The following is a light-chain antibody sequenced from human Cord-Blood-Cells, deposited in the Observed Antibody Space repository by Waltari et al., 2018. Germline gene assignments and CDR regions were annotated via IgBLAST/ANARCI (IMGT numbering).Light chain of an antibody. CDR1: SSPGACYNY. V-gene: IGLV2-14*01. CDR2: DVS. J-gene: IGLJ3*02. CDR3: SSYTSSSTWV. Sequence: QFALTHPASVSGSPGESITISCPATSSPGACYNYVSWYQQHPGKAPKLMIYDVSNRRSGVSNRFSGSKSGNTAALTISGLQAEDAADYYCSSYTSSSTWVFGGGTKLTVI.